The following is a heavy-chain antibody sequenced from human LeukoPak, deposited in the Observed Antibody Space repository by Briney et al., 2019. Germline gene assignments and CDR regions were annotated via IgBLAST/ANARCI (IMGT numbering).Heavy chain of an antibody. CDR3: ARDVRRNNIRHIDC. Sequence: GASVKVSRKASGYTFTGYFMHWVRQAPGQGPEWMGWINPISGGTNYAQKFQGRVTMTRDKSINKTYMELSRLKSDDTAVDCCARDVRRNNIRHIDCWGQGALVTVSS. D-gene: IGHD2/OR15-2a*01. CDR2: INPISGGT. CDR1: GYTFTGYF. J-gene: IGHJ4*02. V-gene: IGHV1-2*02.